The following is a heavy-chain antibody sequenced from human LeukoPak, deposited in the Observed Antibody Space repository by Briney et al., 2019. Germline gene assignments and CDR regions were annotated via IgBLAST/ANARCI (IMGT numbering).Heavy chain of an antibody. CDR2: ISFDGTNK. V-gene: IGHV3-30*04. D-gene: IGHD4-17*01. CDR1: GVTLSNYA. J-gene: IGHJ4*02. CDR3: ATDYGDYEPIDY. Sequence: PGGSLRLSCTASGVTLSNYAMHWVRRPPGRGLEWVAVISFDGTNKYYGDSVEGRFSVSRDNSKNTLYLQMNSLRPGDTAMYYCATDYGDYEPIDYWGQGTLVTVSS.